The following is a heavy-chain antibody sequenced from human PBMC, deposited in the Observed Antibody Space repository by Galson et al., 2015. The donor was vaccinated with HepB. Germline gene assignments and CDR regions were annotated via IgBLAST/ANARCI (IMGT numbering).Heavy chain of an antibody. CDR2: ISTSGATT. CDR3: AKDLFGGAIVVLFDP. V-gene: IGHV3-23*01. D-gene: IGHD3-22*01. J-gene: IGHJ5*02. CDR1: GFTFSNYA. Sequence: SLRLSCAGSGFTFSNYAMNWVRQAPGKGLEWVSSISTSGATTYYADSVKGRFTISRDNSKSTLYLEMNSLRADDTAVYYCAKDLFGGAIVVLFDPWGQGTLVTVSS.